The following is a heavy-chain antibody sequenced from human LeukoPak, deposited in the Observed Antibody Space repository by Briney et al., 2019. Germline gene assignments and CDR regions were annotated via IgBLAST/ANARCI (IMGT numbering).Heavy chain of an antibody. CDR1: GYTFTSYG. D-gene: IGHD7-27*01. CDR2: ISAYNGNT. J-gene: IGHJ3*02. CDR3: ARGELGIGGNDAFDI. V-gene: IGHV1-18*01. Sequence: ASVKVSCKASGYTFTSYGISWVRQAPGQGLEWMGWISAYNGNTNYAQKLQGRVTMTTDTSTSTAYMELRNLRSDDTAVYYCARGELGIGGNDAFDIWGQGTMVTVSS.